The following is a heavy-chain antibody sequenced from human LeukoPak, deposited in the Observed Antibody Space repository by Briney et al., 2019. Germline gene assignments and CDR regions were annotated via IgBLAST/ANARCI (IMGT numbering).Heavy chain of an antibody. D-gene: IGHD6-19*01. CDR3: ARDHSNIAVSPSYYFDY. Sequence: GGSLRLSCAASGFSFSGYWMTWVRQAPGKGLEWVANIKQDGSEKYYVDSVKGRFTISRDNAKNSLYLQMNSLRAEDTAVYYCARDHSNIAVSPSYYFDYWGQGTLVTVSS. CDR2: IKQDGSEK. V-gene: IGHV3-7*03. J-gene: IGHJ4*02. CDR1: GFSFSGYW.